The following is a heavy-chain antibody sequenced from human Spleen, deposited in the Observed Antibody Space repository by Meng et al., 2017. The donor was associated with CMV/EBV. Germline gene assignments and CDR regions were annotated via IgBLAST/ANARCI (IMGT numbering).Heavy chain of an antibody. CDR3: ARDRGPIYYFDS. CDR1: GDSISSSTW. V-gene: IGHV4-4*02. Sequence: GSLRLSCTVSGDSISSSTWWSWVRQPPGQGLEWIGEIYRSGSTNYNPSLKSRVTILLDSSNNQFSLMLTSVTAADTAIYYCARDRGPIYYFDSWGPGILVTVSS. CDR2: IYRSGST. D-gene: IGHD3-10*01. J-gene: IGHJ4*02.